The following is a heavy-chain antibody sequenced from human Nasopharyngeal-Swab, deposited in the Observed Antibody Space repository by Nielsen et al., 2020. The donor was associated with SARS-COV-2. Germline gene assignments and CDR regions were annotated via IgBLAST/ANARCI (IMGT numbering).Heavy chain of an antibody. J-gene: IGHJ3*01. CDR2: ISYDGSNK. CDR3: ARDTGSQMDV. V-gene: IGHV3-30-3*01. D-gene: IGHD1-14*01. CDR1: GFTFSSYA. Sequence: GESLKISCAASGFTFSSYAMHWVRQAPGKGLEWVAVISYDGSNKYYADSVKGRFTISRDNSKNTLYLQMNSLRAEDTAVYYCARDTGSQMDVWGQGTMVTVSS.